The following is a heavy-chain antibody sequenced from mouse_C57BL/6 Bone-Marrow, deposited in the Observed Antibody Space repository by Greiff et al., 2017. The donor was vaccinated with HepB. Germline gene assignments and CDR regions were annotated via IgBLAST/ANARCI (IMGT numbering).Heavy chain of an antibody. J-gene: IGHJ3*01. CDR3: ARHENGGFAY. V-gene: IGHV5-12*01. Sequence: EVQVVESGGGLVQPGGSLKLSCAASGFTFSDYYMYWVRQTPEKRLEWVAYISNGCGSTYYPDTVKGRFTISRDNAKNTLYLQMSRLKSEDTAMYYCARHENGGFAYWGQGTLVTVSA. CDR1: GFTFSDYY. CDR2: ISNGCGST.